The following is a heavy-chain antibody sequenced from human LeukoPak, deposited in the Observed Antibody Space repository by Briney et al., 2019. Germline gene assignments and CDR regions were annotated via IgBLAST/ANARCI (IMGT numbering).Heavy chain of an antibody. V-gene: IGHV3-23*01. J-gene: IGHJ4*02. Sequence: GGSLRLSCAASGFTFSSYAMSWVRQAPGKGLEWVSAISGSGGSTYYADSVKGRFTISRDNSKNTLYLQMSSLRAEDTAVYYCAREGKATVTVYYFDYWGQGTLVTVSS. CDR1: GFTFSSYA. D-gene: IGHD4-17*01. CDR2: ISGSGGST. CDR3: AREGKATVTVYYFDY.